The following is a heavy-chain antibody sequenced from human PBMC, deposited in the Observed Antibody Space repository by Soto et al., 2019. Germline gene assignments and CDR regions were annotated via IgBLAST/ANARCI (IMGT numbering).Heavy chain of an antibody. D-gene: IGHD6-19*01. Sequence: SETLSLTCTVSGGSISSYYWSGIRQPPGKGLEWIGYIYYSGSNNYSPPLKSRVTISVDTSKNQFSLKLSSVTAADTAVYYCARGKYSSVYGMDVRGQGTTVTVSS. V-gene: IGHV4-59*01. CDR2: IYYSGSN. CDR1: GGSISSYY. CDR3: ARGKYSSVYGMDV. J-gene: IGHJ6*02.